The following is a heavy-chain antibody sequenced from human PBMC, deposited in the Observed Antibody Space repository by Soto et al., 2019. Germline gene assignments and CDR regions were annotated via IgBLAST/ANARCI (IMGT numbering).Heavy chain of an antibody. Sequence: EVQLVESGGGLVQPGGSLRLSCAASGFTFSAYDMHWVRQATGKGLEWVSAIGTQHDTYYPDSVKGRFTISRENAKNSFYRQMNSRRAGDTAWYYCARQASFWHGGGGWFDPWGQGTLVTVSS. CDR2: IGTQHDT. V-gene: IGHV3-13*01. J-gene: IGHJ5*02. CDR1: GFTFSAYD. CDR3: ARQASFWHGGGGWFDP. D-gene: IGHD3-16*01.